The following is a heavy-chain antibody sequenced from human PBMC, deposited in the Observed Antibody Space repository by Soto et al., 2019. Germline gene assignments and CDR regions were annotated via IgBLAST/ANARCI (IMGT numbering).Heavy chain of an antibody. CDR1: GFTFSTCT. Sequence: EVHLVESGGGLVKPGWSLRLSCAVSGFTFSTCTMNWVRQAPGKGLEWVSSISPSTSHIYYADPVKGRFTISRDNAKNSMFLQMNSLRADDTAVYYCSGCSGGACHQSYGMDVWGQGTTVTVSS. CDR3: SGCSGGACHQSYGMDV. CDR2: ISPSTSHI. V-gene: IGHV3-21*01. D-gene: IGHD2-15*01. J-gene: IGHJ6*02.